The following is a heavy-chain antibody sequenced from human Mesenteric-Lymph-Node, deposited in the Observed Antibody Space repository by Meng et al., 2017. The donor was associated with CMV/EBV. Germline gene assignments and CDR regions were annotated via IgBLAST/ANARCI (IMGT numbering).Heavy chain of an antibody. Sequence: GESLKISCAASGFTFSSYWMSWVRQAPGKELEWVANIKQDGSEKYYVDSVKGRFTISRDNAKNSLYLQMNSLRAEDTAVYYCARDRTIGGYSLYYYYYYGMDVWGQGTTVTVSS. V-gene: IGHV3-7*01. D-gene: IGHD5-12*01. J-gene: IGHJ6*02. CDR1: GFTFSSYW. CDR2: IKQDGSEK. CDR3: ARDRTIGGYSLYYYYYYGMDV.